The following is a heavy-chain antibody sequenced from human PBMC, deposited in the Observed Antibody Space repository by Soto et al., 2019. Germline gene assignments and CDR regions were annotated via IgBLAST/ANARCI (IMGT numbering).Heavy chain of an antibody. V-gene: IGHV4-39*01. Sequence: TLSLTCTVSGGSLSYSSYYWGWIRQPPGKGLEWIGSIYYSGSTYSNPSLKSRVTISVDTSSNQFSLKLSSVTAADTAVYYCAKSDSGSYGGINNWFDPWGQGTLVTVSS. CDR1: GGSLSYSSYY. J-gene: IGHJ5*02. CDR2: IYYSGST. D-gene: IGHD1-26*01. CDR3: AKSDSGSYGGINNWFDP.